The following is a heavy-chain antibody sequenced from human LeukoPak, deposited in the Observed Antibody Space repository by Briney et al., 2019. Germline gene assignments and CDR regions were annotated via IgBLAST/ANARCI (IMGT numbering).Heavy chain of an antibody. V-gene: IGHV1-69*04. Sequence: GASVKVSCKASGGTFSSYAISWVRQAPGQGLEWVGRIIPIRGIANYAQKFQGRVTITADKSTSTAYMELSSLRSEDTAVYYCARWGANLYHFDYWGQGTLVTVSS. J-gene: IGHJ4*02. CDR3: ARWGANLYHFDY. D-gene: IGHD3-16*01. CDR1: GGTFSSYA. CDR2: IIPIRGIA.